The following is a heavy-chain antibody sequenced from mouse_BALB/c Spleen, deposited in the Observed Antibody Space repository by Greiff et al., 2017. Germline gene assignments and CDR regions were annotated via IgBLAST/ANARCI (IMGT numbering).Heavy chain of an antibody. CDR1: GFTFSSFG. Sequence: EVMLVESGGGLVQPGGSRKLSCAASGFTFSSFGMHWVRQAPEKGLEWVAYISSGSSTIYYADTVKGRFTISRDNPKNTLFLQMTSLRSEDTAMYYCARPSSATMNAFAYWGQGTLVTVSA. V-gene: IGHV5-17*02. CDR2: ISSGSSTI. J-gene: IGHJ3*01. CDR3: ARPSSATMNAFAY. D-gene: IGHD2-4*01.